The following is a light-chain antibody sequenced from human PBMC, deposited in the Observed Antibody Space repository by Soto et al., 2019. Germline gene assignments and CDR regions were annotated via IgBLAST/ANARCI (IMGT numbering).Light chain of an antibody. CDR2: AAS. Sequence: DIQMTQSPSSLSASVGDRITMTCRASQSIGNYLNWYQQKPGESPKIVIYAASRLQSGVPSRFSGSGSETDFTLTISSLQPEDFAIYYCKQTYPSLWTFGQGTKVEIK. CDR1: QSIGNY. CDR3: KQTYPSLWT. V-gene: IGKV1-39*01. J-gene: IGKJ1*01.